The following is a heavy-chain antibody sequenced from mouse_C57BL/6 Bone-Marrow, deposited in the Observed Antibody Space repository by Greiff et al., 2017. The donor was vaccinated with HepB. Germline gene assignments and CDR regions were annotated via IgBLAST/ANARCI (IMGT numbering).Heavy chain of an antibody. V-gene: IGHV1-76*01. D-gene: IGHD2-5*01. CDR3: ARNSNYCAMDY. J-gene: IGHJ4*01. CDR1: GYTFTDYY. CDR2: IYPGSGNT. Sequence: QVHVKQSGAELVRPGASVKLSCKASGYTFTDYYINWVKQRPGQGLEWIARIYPGSGNTYYNEKFKGKATLTAEKSSSTAYMQLSSLTSEDSAVYFCARNSNYCAMDYWGQGTSVTVSS.